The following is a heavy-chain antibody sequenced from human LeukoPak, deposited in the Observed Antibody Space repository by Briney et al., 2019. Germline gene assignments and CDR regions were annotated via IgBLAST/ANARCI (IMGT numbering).Heavy chain of an antibody. D-gene: IGHD5-12*01. CDR1: GYTFTGYY. CDR2: INPNSGGT. J-gene: IGHJ5*02. CDR3: ARDPGDIVATRSWFDP. V-gene: IGHV1-2*02. Sequence: ASVKVSCRASGYTFTGYYMHWVRQAPGQGLECMGWINPNSGGTNYAQKFQGRVTMTRDTSISTAYMELSRLRSDDTAVYYCARDPGDIVATRSWFDPWGQGTLVTVSS.